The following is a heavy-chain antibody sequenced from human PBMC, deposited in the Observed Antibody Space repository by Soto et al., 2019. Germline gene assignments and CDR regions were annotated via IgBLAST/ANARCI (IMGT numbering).Heavy chain of an antibody. CDR3: AKDSAQWLAYYFDY. CDR2: ISYDGSNK. D-gene: IGHD6-19*01. J-gene: IGHJ4*02. CDR1: GFIFSNYG. V-gene: IGHV3-30*18. Sequence: QVQLVESGGGVVQPGTSLRLSCAASGFIFSNYGMHWVRQAPGKGLEWVAVISYDGSNKYYADSVKGRFTISRDNSKNTLYLQMNSLRAEDTAVYYCAKDSAQWLAYYFDYWGQGTLVTVSS.